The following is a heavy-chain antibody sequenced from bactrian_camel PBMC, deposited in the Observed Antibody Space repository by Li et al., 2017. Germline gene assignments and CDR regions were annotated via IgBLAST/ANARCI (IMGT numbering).Heavy chain of an antibody. J-gene: IGHJ4*01. V-gene: IGHV3S10*01. CDR1: ESDFSANL. CDR2: IRNDGTP. D-gene: IGHD3*01. Sequence: EVQLVESGGGLVQPGGSLRLSCAADESDFSANLMSWVRQAPGKEVEWVSSIRNDGTPYVAASVKDRFSTSRDNAKDTLYLQMNSLKIEDTAVYYCALGSSRQATMTARGKGTQVTVS.